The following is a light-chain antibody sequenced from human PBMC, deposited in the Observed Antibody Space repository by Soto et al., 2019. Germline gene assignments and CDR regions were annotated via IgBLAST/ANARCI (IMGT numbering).Light chain of an antibody. V-gene: IGLV2-14*01. CDR1: SSDVGGYNY. Sequence: QSALTQPASVSGSPGPSITISCTGTSSDVGGYNYVSWYQQHPGKAPTLMIYDVSNRPSGVSNRFSGSKSGNTASLTISGLQAEDEADYYCSSYTSSSTLVFGTGTKVTVL. J-gene: IGLJ1*01. CDR2: DVS. CDR3: SSYTSSSTLV.